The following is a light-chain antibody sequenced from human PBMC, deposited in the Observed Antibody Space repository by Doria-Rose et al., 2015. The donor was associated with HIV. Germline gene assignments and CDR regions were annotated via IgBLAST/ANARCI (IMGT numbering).Light chain of an antibody. Sequence: TQSPESLGMSLGERATLNCKSNQSLLYTSKNYLAWYQQKPGQPPKLLIYWASTRQSGVPARFSGSRSWTDFTLTISSLEAEDVAVYYCQQYYDTPSFGPGTTVDIK. CDR3: QQYYDTPS. J-gene: IGKJ3*01. CDR1: QSLLYTSKNY. CDR2: WAS. V-gene: IGKV4-1*01.